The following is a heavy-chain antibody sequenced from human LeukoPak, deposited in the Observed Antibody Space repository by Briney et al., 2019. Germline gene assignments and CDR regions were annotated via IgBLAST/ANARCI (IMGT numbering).Heavy chain of an antibody. CDR2: MNPNSGNT. D-gene: IGHD3-10*01. Sequence: ASVKVSCKASGYTFTSYDINWVRQATGQGLEWMGWMNPNSGNTGYAQKFKGRVTMTRNTSISTAYMELSSLRSEDTAVYYCARGIRGPHKRITMGRGVGCYFDYWAREPWSPSPQ. V-gene: IGHV1-8*01. CDR1: GYTFTSYD. CDR3: ARGIRGPHKRITMGRGVGCYFDY. J-gene: IGHJ4*02.